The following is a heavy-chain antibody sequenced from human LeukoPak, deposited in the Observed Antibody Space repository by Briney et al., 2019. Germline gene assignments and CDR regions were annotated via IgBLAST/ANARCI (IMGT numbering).Heavy chain of an antibody. CDR1: GFTFSSYW. D-gene: IGHD1-26*01. CDR2: INGDRSST. V-gene: IGHV3-74*01. J-gene: IGHJ4*02. Sequence: GGSLRLSCATPGFTFSSYWMYWVRQAPGKGLVWVSHINGDRSSTSYADSVKGRFTISRDNAKNTLYLQMSSLRADDTAVYYCARDRSVGAVDYWGQGTLVTVSS. CDR3: ARDRSVGAVDY.